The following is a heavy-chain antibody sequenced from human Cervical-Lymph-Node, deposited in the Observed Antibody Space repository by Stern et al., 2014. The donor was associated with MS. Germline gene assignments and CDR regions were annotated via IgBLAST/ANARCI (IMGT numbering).Heavy chain of an antibody. J-gene: IGHJ4*02. CDR2: IYTSGST. D-gene: IGHD3/OR15-3a*01. CDR1: GGSISSGSYY. V-gene: IGHV4-61*02. CDR3: ARGLDY. Sequence: VQLLESGPGLVKPSQTLSLTCTVSGGSISSGSYYWSWIRQPAGKGLEWIGRIYTSGSTNYNPSLKSRVTISVDTPKNQFSLKLSSVTAADTAVYYCARGLDYWGQGTLVTVSS.